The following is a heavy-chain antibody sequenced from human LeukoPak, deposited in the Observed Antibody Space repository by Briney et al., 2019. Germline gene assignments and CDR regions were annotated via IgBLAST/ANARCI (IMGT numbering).Heavy chain of an antibody. V-gene: IGHV3-7*05. CDR1: GFTFSTHW. CDR3: ARVGLWLAPFDY. Sequence: PRGSLRLSCAASGFTFSTHWMTWVRQAPGKGLEWVANIKKDGSEKYYVDSVKGRFTISRDNAKNSLSLQMNSLRAEDTAVYYCARVGLWLAPFDYWGHGTLVTVSS. D-gene: IGHD6-19*01. J-gene: IGHJ4*01. CDR2: IKKDGSEK.